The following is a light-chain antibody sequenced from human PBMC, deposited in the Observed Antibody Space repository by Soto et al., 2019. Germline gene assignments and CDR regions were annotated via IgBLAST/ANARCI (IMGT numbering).Light chain of an antibody. V-gene: IGKV3-15*01. J-gene: IGKJ1*01. Sequence: EILLAQSPCTLSLSPGERATLTCRAGQSVGSSLAWYQKKPGQAPRLLIHSASTRATGIPARFSGSGSGTEFTLTISSLQYEDFAVYYCQQYKNWHPWTFGQGTKVDIK. CDR1: QSVGSS. CDR2: SAS. CDR3: QQYKNWHPWT.